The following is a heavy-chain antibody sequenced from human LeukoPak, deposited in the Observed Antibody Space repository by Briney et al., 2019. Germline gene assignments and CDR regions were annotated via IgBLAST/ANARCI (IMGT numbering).Heavy chain of an antibody. J-gene: IGHJ4*02. V-gene: IGHV3-74*01. CDR2: ITGDGSST. Sequence: GGSLRLSCVASEFSFSNYWMHWVRQAPGKGLVWVSWITGDGSSTRYADSVKGRFTISRDNSKNTLYLQMNSLRAEDTAVYYCAKGGLTMVRGVLDYWGQGTLVTVSS. CDR3: AKGGLTMVRGVLDY. D-gene: IGHD3-10*01. CDR1: EFSFSNYW.